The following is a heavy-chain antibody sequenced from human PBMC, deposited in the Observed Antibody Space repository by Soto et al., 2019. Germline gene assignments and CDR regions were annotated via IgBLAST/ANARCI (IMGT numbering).Heavy chain of an antibody. D-gene: IGHD3-10*01. CDR2: ISSSGTYI. V-gene: IGHV3-21*01. CDR3: AFGGSGSYSNVEDAFDI. Sequence: EVQLVESGGGLVKPGGSLRLSCAASGFTFSSYSMNWVRQAPGKRLEWVSSISSSGTYIYYADSVKGRFTISRDNAENSLYLRMNSLGAEDTAVYYCAFGGSGSYSNVEDAFDIWGQGTMVTVSS. J-gene: IGHJ3*02. CDR1: GFTFSSYS.